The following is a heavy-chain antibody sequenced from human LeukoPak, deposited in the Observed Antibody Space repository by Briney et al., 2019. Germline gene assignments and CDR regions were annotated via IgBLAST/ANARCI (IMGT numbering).Heavy chain of an antibody. Sequence: SETLSLTCAVYGGSFSGYYWNWVRQPPGKGLEWIGEINHSGSTNYNPSLKSRVTISVDTSKNQFSLKLSSVTAADTAVYYCARGRRVGATEGDLDYWGQGTLVTVSP. CDR1: GGSFSGYY. CDR2: INHSGST. D-gene: IGHD1-26*01. CDR3: ARGRRVGATEGDLDY. V-gene: IGHV4-34*01. J-gene: IGHJ4*02.